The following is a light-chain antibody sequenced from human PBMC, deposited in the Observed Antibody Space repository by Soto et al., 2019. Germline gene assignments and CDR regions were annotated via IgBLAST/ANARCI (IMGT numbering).Light chain of an antibody. V-gene: IGKV3-20*01. CDR1: QSISSSY. CDR2: GAS. Sequence: IVLTQSPGTLSLSPGERATLSCRASQSISSSYLAWYQQRPGQAPRLLIFGASYRATGIPDRFSGSGSGTDFTLTISRLEPEDFAVYYCQQYSSSPPEFTFGPGTRVDSK. J-gene: IGKJ3*01. CDR3: QQYSSSPPEFT.